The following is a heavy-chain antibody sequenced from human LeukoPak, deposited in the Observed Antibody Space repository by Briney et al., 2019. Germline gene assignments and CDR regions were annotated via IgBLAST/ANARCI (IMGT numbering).Heavy chain of an antibody. CDR2: IYYSGST. J-gene: IGHJ5*02. CDR1: GGSISSSSYY. V-gene: IGHV4-39*01. D-gene: IGHD3-10*01. Sequence: PSETLSLTCTVSGGSISSSSYYWGWIRQPPGKGLEWIGSIYYSGSTYYNPSLKSRVTISVDTSKNQFSLKLSSVTAADTAVYYCARQYVLLWFGEVWFDPWGQGTLVTVSS. CDR3: ARQYVLLWFGEVWFDP.